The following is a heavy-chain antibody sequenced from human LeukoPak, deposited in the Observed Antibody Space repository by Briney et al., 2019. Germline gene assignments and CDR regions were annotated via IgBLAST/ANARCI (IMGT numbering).Heavy chain of an antibody. CDR3: ARGSRNYNNYEGADY. CDR2: INHSGDT. Sequence: RPSETLPLTCAVYGGAFSGYYWSWIRQPPGKGLEWIGEINHSGDTKYNPSLKRRVSMSVDVSKDQFSLKLTSLTAADTAVYYCARGSRNYNNYEGADYWGQGTLVTVSS. CDR1: GGAFSGYY. V-gene: IGHV4-34*01. J-gene: IGHJ4*02. D-gene: IGHD4-11*01.